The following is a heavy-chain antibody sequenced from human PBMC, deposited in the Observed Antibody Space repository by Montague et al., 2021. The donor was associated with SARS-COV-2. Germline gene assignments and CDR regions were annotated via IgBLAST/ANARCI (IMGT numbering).Heavy chain of an antibody. D-gene: IGHD5-12*01. CDR2: IYYSGST. CDR3: ARDRYSGYVLDAFDI. V-gene: IGHV4-59*12. CDR1: GGSISSYY. Sequence: SETLSLTCTVSGGSISSYYWSWIRQPPGKGLEWIGYIYYSGSTYYNPSLKSRVTISVDTSKNQFSLKLSSVTAADTAVYYCARDRYSGYVLDAFDIWGQGTMVTVSS. J-gene: IGHJ3*02.